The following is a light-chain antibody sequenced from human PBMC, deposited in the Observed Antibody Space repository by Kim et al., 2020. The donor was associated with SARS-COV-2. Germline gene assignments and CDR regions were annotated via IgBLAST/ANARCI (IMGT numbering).Light chain of an antibody. V-gene: IGLV2-14*03. Sequence: PGRAPQLMIFDVSSRPSGVSNRFSGSKSGNTASLTISGLQGEDEADYYCSSTSTSSTFVVFGGGTQLTVL. CDR3: SSTSTSSTFVV. J-gene: IGLJ2*01. CDR2: DVS.